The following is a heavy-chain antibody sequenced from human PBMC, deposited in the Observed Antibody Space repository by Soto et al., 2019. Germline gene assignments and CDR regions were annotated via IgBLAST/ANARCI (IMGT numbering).Heavy chain of an antibody. CDR1: GGSFSGYF. D-gene: IGHD6-6*01. CDR2: VNYGGST. V-gene: IGHV4-34*01. Sequence: QVQLHQWGAGLLKPSETLSLTCAVSGGSFSGYFWGWIRQPPGKGLEWIGEVNYGGSTNYTPSLKGRLTMAVDTYKHQVSLRLPSVTAADTAVYFCVRGGLSGSSSYYFDFCGQGSLVAVSS. J-gene: IGHJ4*02. CDR3: VRGGLSGSSSYYFDF.